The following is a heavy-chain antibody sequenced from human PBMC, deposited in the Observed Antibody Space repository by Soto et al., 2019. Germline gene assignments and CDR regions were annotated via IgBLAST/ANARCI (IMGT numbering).Heavy chain of an antibody. CDR2: ISWNSGSI. CDR3: AQVVCSSTSCYAFDY. V-gene: IGHV3-9*01. Sequence: EVQLVESGGGLVQPGRSLRLSCAASGFTFDDYAMHWVRQAPGKGLEWVSGISWNSGSIGYADSGKGRFTIHRDNAKNSLYLQMSSLRADATALYYCAQVVCSSTSCYAFDYWGQGTLFTVSS. CDR1: GFTFDDYA. D-gene: IGHD2-2*01. J-gene: IGHJ4*02.